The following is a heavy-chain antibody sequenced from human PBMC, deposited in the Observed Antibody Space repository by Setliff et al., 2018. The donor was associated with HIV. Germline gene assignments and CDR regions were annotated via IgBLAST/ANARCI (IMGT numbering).Heavy chain of an antibody. CDR2: INHSGST. CDR3: ARGAWDSSGYYYWFDP. D-gene: IGHD3-22*01. J-gene: IGHJ5*02. CDR1: GGSFSGYY. Sequence: SETLSLTCAVYGGSFSGYYWSWIRQPPGKGLEWIGEINHSGSTNYNPSLKSRVTISVDTSKNQFSLKLSSVTAADTAVYYCARGAWDSSGYYYWFDPWGQGTLVTVSS. V-gene: IGHV4-34*01.